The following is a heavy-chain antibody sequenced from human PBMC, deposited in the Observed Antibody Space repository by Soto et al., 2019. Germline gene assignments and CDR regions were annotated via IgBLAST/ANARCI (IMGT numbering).Heavy chain of an antibody. CDR1: GFTFSDYY. Sequence: VGSLRLSCAASGFTFSDYYMSWIRQARGKGLEWVSYISSSGSTIYYADSVKGRFTISRDNAKNSLYLQMNSLRAEDTAVYYCARDSGETSPPHRAPPSLPWFDPWGQGTLVTVSS. J-gene: IGHJ5*02. CDR2: ISSSGSTI. CDR3: ARDSGETSPPHRAPPSLPWFDP. V-gene: IGHV3-11*01.